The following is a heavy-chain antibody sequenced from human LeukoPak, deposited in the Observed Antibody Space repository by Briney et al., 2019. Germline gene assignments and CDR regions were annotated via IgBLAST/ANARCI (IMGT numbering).Heavy chain of an antibody. D-gene: IGHD3-10*01. CDR2: INPNYGTT. Sequence: SVKVSCKASGGTCSSYAISWVRQAPGQGLEWMGMINPNYGTTNNAHNFHDRVTITAEETTNTAFMQMRSPRTDATTVDYCPRVIDDYGSGSYFFDYWGQGTLVTVSS. J-gene: IGHJ4*02. CDR1: GGTCSSYA. V-gene: IGHV1-69*15. CDR3: PRVIDDYGSGSYFFDY.